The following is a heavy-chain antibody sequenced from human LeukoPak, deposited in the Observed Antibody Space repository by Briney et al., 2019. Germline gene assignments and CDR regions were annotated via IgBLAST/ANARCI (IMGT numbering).Heavy chain of an antibody. Sequence: GGSLRLSCGASGFTFNNYWMTWVRQAPGKGLEWVANINQDGSVIHYVDSVKGRFTISRDNAENSLFLQMNSLRVEDTGVYYCARDYTHSDNSIYYEAFDVWGQGTLVTVSS. CDR2: INQDGSVI. D-gene: IGHD2/OR15-2a*01. CDR3: ARDYTHSDNSIYYEAFDV. J-gene: IGHJ3*01. V-gene: IGHV3-7*01. CDR1: GFTFNNYW.